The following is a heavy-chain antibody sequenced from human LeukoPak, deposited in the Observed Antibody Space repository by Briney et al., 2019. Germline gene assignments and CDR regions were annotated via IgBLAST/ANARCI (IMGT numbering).Heavy chain of an antibody. V-gene: IGHV4-61*08. J-gene: IGHJ5*02. CDR3: ASSPGYSSISWVDP. CDR2: IYNTGST. Sequence: NPSETLSLTCTVTGASISSGGYYWTWFRQHPGKGPEWLGYIYNTGSTDYNPSLKSRVTISVDTSKNQFSLKLRSVTAADTAVYYCASSPGYSSISWVDPWGQGTLVTVSS. CDR1: GASISSGGYY. D-gene: IGHD6-13*01.